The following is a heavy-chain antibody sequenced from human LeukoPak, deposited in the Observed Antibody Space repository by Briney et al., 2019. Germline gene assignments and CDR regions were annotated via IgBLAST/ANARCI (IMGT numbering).Heavy chain of an antibody. J-gene: IGHJ4*02. Sequence: GGSLRLSCAASGFTFSTYVIHWVRQAPGKGLEWVAVMSYDGSNENYLDSVKGRFTISRDNSKNTLYLQMNSLRAEDTAVYYCARAYYYGSESPRPFDYWGQGTLVTVSS. CDR1: GFTFSTYV. CDR3: ARAYYYGSESPRPFDY. CDR2: MSYDGSNE. V-gene: IGHV3-30-3*01. D-gene: IGHD3-10*01.